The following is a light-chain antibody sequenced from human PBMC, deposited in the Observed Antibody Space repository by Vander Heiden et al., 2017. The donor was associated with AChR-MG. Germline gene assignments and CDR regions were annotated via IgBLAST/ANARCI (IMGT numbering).Light chain of an antibody. CDR2: DDS. CDR3: QVWDSSSDLL. CDR1: NIGSKS. V-gene: IGLV3-21*02. Sequence: SYVLTQPPSVSVAPGQTARITCGGTNIGSKSVHWYQQKPGQAPVLVVYDDSDRPSGIPERFSGSNSGNTATLTISRVEAGDEADYYCQVWDSSSDLLFGGGTKLTVL. J-gene: IGLJ2*01.